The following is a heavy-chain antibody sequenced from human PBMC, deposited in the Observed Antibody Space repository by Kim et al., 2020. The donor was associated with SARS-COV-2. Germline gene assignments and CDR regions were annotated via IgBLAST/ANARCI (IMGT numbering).Heavy chain of an antibody. CDR3: AHDSPGQYGLDV. D-gene: IGHD2-2*01. V-gene: IGHV2-5*01. CDR1: GFSLTPDRLVG. Sequence: SGPTLVNPTQTLTLTCSFSGFSLTPDRLVGVTWVRQPPGKALEWLALIYGNDEKRYTPSLKSRLTIAKDTTENRLVLTLTNVDPGDTGTYYCAHDSPGQYGLDVWSRGTTVIVSS. CDR2: IYGNDEK. J-gene: IGHJ6*02.